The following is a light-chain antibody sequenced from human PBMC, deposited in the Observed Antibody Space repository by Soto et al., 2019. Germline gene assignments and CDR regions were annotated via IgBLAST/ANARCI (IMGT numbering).Light chain of an antibody. Sequence: IVLTQTTGTLSLSPGERATLSFRASQSVSSSNLAWYQQKPGLAPRRLIYGASSRAPGIPDRFSGSGSGTDFTLTISRLEPEDVAVYHCQQYADSPRTFGQGTKVDNK. CDR1: QSVSSSN. J-gene: IGKJ1*01. CDR2: GAS. CDR3: QQYADSPRT. V-gene: IGKV3-20*01.